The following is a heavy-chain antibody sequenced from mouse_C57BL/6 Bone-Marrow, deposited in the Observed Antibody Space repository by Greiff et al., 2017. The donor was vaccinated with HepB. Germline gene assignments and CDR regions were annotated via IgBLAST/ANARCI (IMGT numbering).Heavy chain of an antibody. CDR2: IYPRSGNT. V-gene: IGHV1-81*01. CDR1: GYTFTSYG. J-gene: IGHJ4*01. CDR3: ARDGGNWDYAMDY. Sequence: QVHVKQSGAELARPGASVKLSCKASGYTFTSYGISWVKQRTGQGLEWIGEIYPRSGNTYYNEKFKGKATLTADKSSSTAYMELRSLTSEDSAVYFCARDGGNWDYAMDYWGQGTSVTVSS. D-gene: IGHD4-1*01.